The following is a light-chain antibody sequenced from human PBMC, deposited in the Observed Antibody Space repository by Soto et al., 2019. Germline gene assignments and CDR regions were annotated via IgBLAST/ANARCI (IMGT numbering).Light chain of an antibody. V-gene: IGKV3-11*01. CDR2: DAS. CDR3: QQFSSYPLT. Sequence: EILLTQSPATLALSPGERATLSCRASQSVSSYLAWYQQKPGQAPRLLIYDASNRATGIPARCSGRGSGTDFTLTISRLEPEDFELYYCQQFSSYPLTFGGGTKVDIK. CDR1: QSVSSY. J-gene: IGKJ4*01.